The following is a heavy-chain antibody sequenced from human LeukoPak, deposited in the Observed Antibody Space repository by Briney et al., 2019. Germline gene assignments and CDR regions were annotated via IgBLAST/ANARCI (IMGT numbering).Heavy chain of an antibody. D-gene: IGHD3-22*01. Sequence: TGGSLRLSCAASGFTFSSYSMTWVRQAPGKGLEWVSSISSSSSYIYYADSVKGRFTISRDNAKNSLYLQMNSLRAEDTAVYYCARIDTYYYDSSGYYPDYWGQGTLVTVSS. V-gene: IGHV3-21*01. CDR3: ARIDTYYYDSSGYYPDY. CDR2: ISSSSSYI. J-gene: IGHJ4*02. CDR1: GFTFSSYS.